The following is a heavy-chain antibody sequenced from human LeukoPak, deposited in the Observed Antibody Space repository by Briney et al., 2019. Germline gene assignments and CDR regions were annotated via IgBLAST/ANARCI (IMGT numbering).Heavy chain of an antibody. CDR1: GDSVTNDFF. J-gene: IGHJ4*02. CDR3: ARWASISREPGGFFDH. V-gene: IGHV4-38-2*02. Sequence: PSETLSLTCTVSGDSVTNDFFWGWVRQPPGKELEWIGSFCLGRDTYYRPSLKSRVTISVYTSKNQFSLNLNSVTAADTAVYYCARWASISREPGGFFDHWGQGTLVTVSS. CDR2: FCLGRDT. D-gene: IGHD1-14*01.